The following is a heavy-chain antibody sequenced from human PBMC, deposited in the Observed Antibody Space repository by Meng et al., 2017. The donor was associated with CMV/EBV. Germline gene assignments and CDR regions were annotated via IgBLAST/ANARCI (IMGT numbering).Heavy chain of an antibody. J-gene: IGHJ6*02. V-gene: IGHV1-2*02. D-gene: IGHD6-6*01. CDR3: ASDNLYSSSPYYGMDV. CDR1: GYTFTSYD. Sequence: ASVKVSCKASGYTFTSYDINWVRQATGQGLEWMGWINPNSGGTNYAQKFQGRVTMTRDTSISTAYMELSRLRSDDTAVYYCASDNLYSSSPYYGMDVWGQGTTVTVSS. CDR2: INPNSGGT.